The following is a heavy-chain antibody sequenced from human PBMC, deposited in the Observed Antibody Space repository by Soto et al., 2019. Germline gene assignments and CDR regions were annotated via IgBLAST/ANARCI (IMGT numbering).Heavy chain of an antibody. J-gene: IGHJ4*02. CDR2: IYHSGST. V-gene: IGHV4-4*02. CDR3: ARVLGDDLLTGYSDVDTALGVFDF. CDR1: GGYISSSNW. D-gene: IGHD3-9*01. Sequence: SETLSLTCAVSGGYISSSNWWRRVRKTPGKGREWIGEIYHSGSTNYNPSLKSRVTISVDKSKTQFSLNLSSVTAADTAVYYCARVLGDDLLTGYSDVDTALGVFDFWGRGTLVTVSS.